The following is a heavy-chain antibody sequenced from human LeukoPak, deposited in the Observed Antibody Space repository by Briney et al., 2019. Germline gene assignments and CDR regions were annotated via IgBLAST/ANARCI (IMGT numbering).Heavy chain of an antibody. V-gene: IGHV1-2*02. CDR3: ARGLADAPSFDY. D-gene: IGHD2-2*01. J-gene: IGHJ4*02. CDR2: INPNSGDT. CDR1: GGTFSSFA. Sequence: ASVKVSCKASGGTFSSFAISWVRQAPGQGLAWMGWINPNSGDTDYAQKFQGRVTMTRDTSISTAYMELSRLRSDDTAVYYCARGLADAPSFDYWGQGTLVTVSS.